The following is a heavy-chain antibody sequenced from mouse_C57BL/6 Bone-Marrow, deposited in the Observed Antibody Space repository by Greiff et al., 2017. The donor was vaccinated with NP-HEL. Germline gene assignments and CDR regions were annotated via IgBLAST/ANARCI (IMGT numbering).Heavy chain of an antibody. Sequence: EVKLQESGPGLVKPSQSLSLTCSVTGYSITSGYYWNWIRQFPGNKLEWMGYISYDGSNNYNPSLKNRISITRDTSKNQFFLKLNSVTTEDTATYYCARAYGSGGYFDYWGQGTTLTVSS. D-gene: IGHD1-1*01. J-gene: IGHJ2*01. CDR1: GYSITSGYY. V-gene: IGHV3-6*01. CDR3: ARAYGSGGYFDY. CDR2: ISYDGSN.